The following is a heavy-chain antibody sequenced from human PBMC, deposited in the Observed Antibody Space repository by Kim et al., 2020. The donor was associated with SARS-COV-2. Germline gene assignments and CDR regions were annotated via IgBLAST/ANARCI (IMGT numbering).Heavy chain of an antibody. CDR3: AKDRLVVVYYYGMDV. D-gene: IGHD2-2*01. V-gene: IGHV3-30*18. CDR1: GFTFSSYG. J-gene: IGHJ6*02. CDR2: ISYDGSNK. Sequence: GGSLRLSCAASGFTFSSYGMHWVRQAPGKGLEWVAVISYDGSNKYYADSVKGRFTISRDNSKNTLYLQMNSLRAEDTAVYYCAKDRLVVVYYYGMDVWGQGTTVTVSS.